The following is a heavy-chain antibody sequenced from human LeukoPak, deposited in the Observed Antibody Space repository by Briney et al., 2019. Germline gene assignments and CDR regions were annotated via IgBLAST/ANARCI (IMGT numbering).Heavy chain of an antibody. CDR3: ARSYSSGWQGMFDY. V-gene: IGHV3-23*01. Sequence: PGGSLRLSCAASGFTFSSYAMSWVRQAPGKGLEWVSAISGSGGSTYYADSVKGRFTISRDNSKNTLYLQMNSLRAEDTAVYYCARSYSSGWQGMFDYWGQGTLVTVSS. CDR2: ISGSGGST. D-gene: IGHD6-19*01. CDR1: GFTFSSYA. J-gene: IGHJ4*02.